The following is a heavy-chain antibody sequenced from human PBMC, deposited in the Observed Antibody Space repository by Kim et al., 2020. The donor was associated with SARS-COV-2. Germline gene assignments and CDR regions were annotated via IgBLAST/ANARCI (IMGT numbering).Heavy chain of an antibody. CDR3: TSVPGTTLAFWDAFD. CDR1: GFTFSSSA. J-gene: IGHJ3*02. CDR2: IRSKANSYAT. V-gene: IGHV3-73*01. D-gene: IGHD1-1*01. Sequence: GGSVRLSCAASGFTFSSSAMHWVRQASGQGLEWVGRIRSKANSYATVYAASVKGRFTISRDDSKSTAYLQMNSLKTEDTAVYYCTSVPGTTLAFWDAFD.